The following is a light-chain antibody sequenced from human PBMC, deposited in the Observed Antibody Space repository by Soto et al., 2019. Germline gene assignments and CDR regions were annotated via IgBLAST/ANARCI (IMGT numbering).Light chain of an antibody. CDR1: QSLVYSDGETY. V-gene: IGKV2-30*01. CDR3: TQGAHWPWT. J-gene: IGKJ1*01. Sequence: DVVLTQSPISLPVTLGQPASISCRSSQSLVYSDGETYLNWIHQRPGQSPRRLIYKVSKRDSGVPDRFSGSGSGTDFTLKISRVEAEDVGVYYCTQGAHWPWTFGQGTEVEIK. CDR2: KVS.